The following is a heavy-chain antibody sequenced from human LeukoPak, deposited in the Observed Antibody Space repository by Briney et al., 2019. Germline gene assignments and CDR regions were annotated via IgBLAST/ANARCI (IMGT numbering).Heavy chain of an antibody. CDR1: GGSISSYY. J-gene: IGHJ6*03. CDR2: IYTSGST. V-gene: IGHV4-4*07. Sequence: PSETLSLTCTVSGGSISSYYWIWIRQPAGKGLEWIGRIYTSGSTNYNPSLKSRVTMSVDTSKNQFSLKLSSVTAVDTAVYYCARESHNSSGWYYYYYYYMDVWGKGTTVTVSS. D-gene: IGHD6-19*01. CDR3: ARESHNSSGWYYYYYYYMDV.